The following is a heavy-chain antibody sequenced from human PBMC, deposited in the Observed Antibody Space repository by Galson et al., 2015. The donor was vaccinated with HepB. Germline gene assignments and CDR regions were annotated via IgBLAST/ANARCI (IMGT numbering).Heavy chain of an antibody. CDR3: ARDQGDDYVNYYYYYGMDV. CDR1: GFTVSSNH. D-gene: IGHD4-17*01. V-gene: IGHV3-66*02. Sequence: SLRLSCAASGFTVSSNHMSWVRQAPGKGLEWVSVIYSGGSTYYADSVKGRFTISRDNSKNTLYLQMNSLRAEDTAVYYCARDQGDDYVNYYYYYGMDVWGQGTTVTVSS. CDR2: IYSGGST. J-gene: IGHJ6*02.